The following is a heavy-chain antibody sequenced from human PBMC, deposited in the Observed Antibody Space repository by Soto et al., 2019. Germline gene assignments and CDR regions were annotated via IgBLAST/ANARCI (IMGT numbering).Heavy chain of an antibody. D-gene: IGHD2-2*01. V-gene: IGHV3-23*01. CDR1: GFTFSSYS. CDR3: TALGFCSSASCSPAY. Sequence: GGSLRLSCAASGFTFSSYSMNWVRQAPGKGLDWVSTISDNVGSTYYADSVKGRFTISRDNSKNTLYLQMNSLRAEDTAVYYCTALGFCSSASCSPAYWGQGTLVTVSS. J-gene: IGHJ4*02. CDR2: ISDNVGST.